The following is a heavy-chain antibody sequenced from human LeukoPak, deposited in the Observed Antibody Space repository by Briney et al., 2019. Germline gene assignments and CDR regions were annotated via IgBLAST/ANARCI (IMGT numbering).Heavy chain of an antibody. CDR2: INHSGST. V-gene: IGHV4-34*01. CDR1: GGSFSSYY. CDR3: ASIVVVPAAADTDYYYYYGMDV. Sequence: SETLSLTCAVYGGSFSSYYWSWIRQPPGKGLEWVGEINHSGSTNYNPSLKSRVTISVDTSKNQFSLKLSSVTAADTAVYYCASIVVVPAAADTDYYYYYGMDVWGQGTTVTVSS. J-gene: IGHJ6*02. D-gene: IGHD2-2*01.